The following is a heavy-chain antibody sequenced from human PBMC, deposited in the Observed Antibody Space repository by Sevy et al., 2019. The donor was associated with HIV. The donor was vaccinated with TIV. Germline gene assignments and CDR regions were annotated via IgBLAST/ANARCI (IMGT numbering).Heavy chain of an antibody. V-gene: IGHV5-51*01. J-gene: IGHJ4*02. CDR1: GNNFNSYW. CDR3: ARSGYSGYAFDY. Sequence: GESLKISCKGFGNNFNSYWIGWVRQMPGKGLELMGFIYPSDSDTRYSPPFQGQVTISAGKSISTAYLQWSSLKASDNAIYYCARSGYSGYAFDYWGQGTLVTVSS. D-gene: IGHD5-12*01. CDR2: IYPSDSDT.